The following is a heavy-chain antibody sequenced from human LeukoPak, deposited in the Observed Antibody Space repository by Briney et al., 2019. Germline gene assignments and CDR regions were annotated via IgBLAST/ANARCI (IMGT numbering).Heavy chain of an antibody. CDR3: ASFWYSSGWYKNY. CDR2: IIPIFGTA. J-gene: IGHJ4*02. D-gene: IGHD6-19*01. CDR1: GGTFSSYA. Sequence: SVKVPCKASGGTFSSYAISWVRQAPGQGLEWMGGIIPIFGTANYAQKFQGRVTITTDESTSTAYMELSSLRSEDTAVYYCASFWYSSGWYKNYWGQGTLVTVSS. V-gene: IGHV1-69*05.